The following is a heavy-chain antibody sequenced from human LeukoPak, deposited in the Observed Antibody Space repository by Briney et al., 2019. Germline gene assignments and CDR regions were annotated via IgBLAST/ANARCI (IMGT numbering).Heavy chain of an antibody. J-gene: IGHJ4*02. V-gene: IGHV3-15*01. CDR2: IKSKTDGGTT. Sequence: PGGSLRLSCAASRFTFSNAWMSWVRQAPGKGLEWVGRIKSKTDGGTTDYAAPVKGRFTISRDDSKNTLYLQMNSLKTEDTAVYYCTTDFLSIIVGVPDYWGQGTLVTVSS. CDR1: RFTFSNAW. CDR3: TTDFLSIIVGVPDY. D-gene: IGHD1-26*01.